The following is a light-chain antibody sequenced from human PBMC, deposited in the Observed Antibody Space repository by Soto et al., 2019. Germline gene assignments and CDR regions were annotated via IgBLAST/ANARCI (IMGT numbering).Light chain of an antibody. J-gene: IGLJ1*01. V-gene: IGLV2-14*01. CDR3: SSYTSSTTPLYV. CDR2: GVS. CDR1: SSDVGGYNY. Sequence: QSVLTQPASVSVAPGQSITISCTGTSSDVGGYNYVSWYQQHPGKAPKLMIYGVSNRPSGVSDRFSGSKSGNTASLTISGLQAEDEADYYCSSYTSSTTPLYVFGTGTKVTVL.